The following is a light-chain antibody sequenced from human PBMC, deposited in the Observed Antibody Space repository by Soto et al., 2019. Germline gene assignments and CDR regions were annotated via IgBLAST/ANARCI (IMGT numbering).Light chain of an antibody. V-gene: IGKV1-39*01. Sequence: DIQMTQSPSSLSASVGDRVTITCRASQSISNYLNWYQQKPGRAPKLLIYAASNLQSGVPSRFSGSGSGTDFTLNISSLQPEDFATYYCQQCYSTPRTFGQGTKLEI. CDR1: QSISNY. CDR3: QQCYSTPRT. J-gene: IGKJ2*01. CDR2: AAS.